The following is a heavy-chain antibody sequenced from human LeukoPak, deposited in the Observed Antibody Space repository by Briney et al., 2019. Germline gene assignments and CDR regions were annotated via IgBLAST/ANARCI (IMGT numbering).Heavy chain of an antibody. CDR3: ARGMAVAGILDY. J-gene: IGHJ4*02. Sequence: PVKVSCKASGGTFSSYAISWVRQAPGQGLEWMGGIIPIFGTANYAQKFQGRVTITADESTNTAYMELSSLRSEDTAVYYCARGMAVAGILDYWGQGTLVTVSS. CDR2: IIPIFGTA. CDR1: GGTFSSYA. V-gene: IGHV1-69*13. D-gene: IGHD6-19*01.